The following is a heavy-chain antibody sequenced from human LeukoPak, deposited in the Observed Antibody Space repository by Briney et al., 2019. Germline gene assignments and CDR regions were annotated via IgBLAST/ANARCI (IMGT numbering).Heavy chain of an antibody. CDR1: GGSISSYY. J-gene: IGHJ4*02. CDR2: ISDTGST. D-gene: IGHD6-13*01. Sequence: SETLSLTCTVSGGSISSYYWSWIRQPPGKGLEWIGYISDTGSTNYNPYLKSRVTISIDTSKNQFSLKLISVTAADTAVYYCARGYSSSWNYFDYWGQGTLVTVSS. V-gene: IGHV4-59*01. CDR3: ARGYSSSWNYFDY.